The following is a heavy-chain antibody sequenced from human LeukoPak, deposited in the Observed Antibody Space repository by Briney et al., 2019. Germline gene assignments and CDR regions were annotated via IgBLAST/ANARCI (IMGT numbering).Heavy chain of an antibody. Sequence: ASVKVSCKASGYPFIGNYIHWVRQAPGQGLEWMGWINPNSGGTQYSQKFQGRVTLTRDTSITTGYMELSGLTSDDTAVYYCASLSYYDLSGYFYWGQGALVTVSS. CDR2: INPNSGGT. CDR3: ASLSYYDLSGYFY. CDR1: GYPFIGNY. V-gene: IGHV1-2*02. D-gene: IGHD3-22*01. J-gene: IGHJ4*02.